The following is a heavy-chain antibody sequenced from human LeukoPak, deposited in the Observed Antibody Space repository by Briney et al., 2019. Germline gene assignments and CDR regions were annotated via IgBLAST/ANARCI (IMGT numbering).Heavy chain of an antibody. Sequence: ASVKVSCKASGYPFIGNYIHWVRQAPGQGLEWMGWINPNSGGTQYSQKFQGRVTLTRDTSITTGYMELSGLTSDDTAVYYCASLSYYDLSGYFYWGQGALVTVSS. CDR2: INPNSGGT. CDR3: ASLSYYDLSGYFY. CDR1: GYPFIGNY. V-gene: IGHV1-2*02. D-gene: IGHD3-22*01. J-gene: IGHJ4*02.